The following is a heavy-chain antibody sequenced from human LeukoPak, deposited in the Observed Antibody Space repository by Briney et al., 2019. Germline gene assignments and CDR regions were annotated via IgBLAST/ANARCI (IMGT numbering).Heavy chain of an antibody. D-gene: IGHD6-19*01. J-gene: IGHJ4*02. CDR1: GFTVSSNY. Sequence: GGSLRLSCAASGFTVSSNYMSWVRQAPGKGLEWVSLFYRGGSTYYADPVTGRFTISRDYSKNALYLQMISLRTEDTAVYYCARADGSVAGPPSGHWGQGTLVTVSS. CDR2: FYRGGST. V-gene: IGHV3-66*01. CDR3: ARADGSVAGPPSGH.